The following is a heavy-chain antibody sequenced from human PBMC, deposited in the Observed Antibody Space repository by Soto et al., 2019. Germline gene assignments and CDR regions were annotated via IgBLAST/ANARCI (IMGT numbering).Heavy chain of an antibody. V-gene: IGHV3-7*03. CDR2: IKHDGSEK. CDR1: GFIFRNFW. J-gene: IGHJ4*02. CDR3: TRPYFNSSGPYFDY. Sequence: VGSLRLSCAASGFIFRNFWMSWVRQTPGKGLEWVASIKHDGSEKYYVDSVKGRFTISRDNAKNSLYLRMNSLRVADTAVYYCTRPYFNSSGPYFDYWGQGTLVTVS. D-gene: IGHD3-22*01.